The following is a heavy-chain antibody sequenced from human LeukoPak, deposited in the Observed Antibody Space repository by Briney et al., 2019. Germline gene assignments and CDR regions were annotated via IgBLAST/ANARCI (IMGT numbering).Heavy chain of an antibody. CDR3: ARGWYGQLDY. J-gene: IGHJ4*02. CDR1: GGSISSSSYY. V-gene: IGHV4-39*01. D-gene: IGHD6-19*01. CDR2: IYYSGST. Sequence: SETLSLTCTVSGGSISSSSYYWGWIRQPPGKGLEWIGSIYYSGSTYYNPSLKSRVTISVDTSKNQFSLKLSSVTAADTAVYYCARGWYGQLDYWGQGTLVTVSS.